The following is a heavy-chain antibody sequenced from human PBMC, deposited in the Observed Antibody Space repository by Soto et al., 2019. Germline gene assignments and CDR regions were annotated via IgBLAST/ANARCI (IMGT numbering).Heavy chain of an antibody. D-gene: IGHD2-21*01. CDR3: AKDLFPTSGQRFFFES. CDR1: GFMFSTYA. Sequence: EVKLLESGGGLVQPGGSLRLSCAASGFMFSTYAMTWVRQAPGRGLEWVSTILHDETPFYTDSVKGRFTISRDNVRGTLYLQMNGLRVEDAALYYCAKDLFPTSGQRFFFESRGQGTLVTVSS. J-gene: IGHJ4*02. V-gene: IGHV3-23*01. CDR2: ILHDETP.